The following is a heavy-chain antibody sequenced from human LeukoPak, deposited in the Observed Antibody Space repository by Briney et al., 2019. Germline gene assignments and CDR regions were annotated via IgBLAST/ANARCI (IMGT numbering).Heavy chain of an antibody. CDR1: GGSISSSNW. Sequence: SETLSLTCAVSGGSISSSNWWSWVRQPPGKGLEWIGEIYHSGSTNYNPSLKSRVTISVDTSKNQFSLKLSSVTAADTAVYYCARSQLTYSGSYYFDYWGQGTLVTVSS. CDR2: IYHSGST. D-gene: IGHD1-26*01. V-gene: IGHV4-4*02. J-gene: IGHJ4*02. CDR3: ARSQLTYSGSYYFDY.